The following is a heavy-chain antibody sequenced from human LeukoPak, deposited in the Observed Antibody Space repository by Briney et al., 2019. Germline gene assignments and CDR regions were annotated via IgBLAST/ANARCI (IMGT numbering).Heavy chain of an antibody. CDR2: INPNSGGT. J-gene: IGHJ4*02. Sequence: ASVKVSCRASGYTFTGYYMHWVRQAPGQGLEWMGWINPNSGGTNYAQKFQGRVTMTRDTSISTAYMELSRLRSDDTAVYYWARAHSSSWYVSGYWGQGTLVTVSS. CDR1: GYTFTGYY. D-gene: IGHD6-13*01. V-gene: IGHV1-2*02. CDR3: ARAHSSSWYVSGY.